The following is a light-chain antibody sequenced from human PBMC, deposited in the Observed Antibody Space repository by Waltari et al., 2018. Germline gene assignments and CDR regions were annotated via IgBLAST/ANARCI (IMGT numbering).Light chain of an antibody. CDR2: RNN. CDR1: NSNLGSNY. Sequence: QSVLTQPPSASETPGQRVTISCSGSNSNLGSNYLYWYQQLPGTAPKLLLSRNNQRPSGVPDRFSASKAGTSASLAIDGLRSEDEAVYYCASWDDSHYVFGPGTQVTVL. CDR3: ASWDDSHYV. J-gene: IGLJ1*01. V-gene: IGLV1-47*01.